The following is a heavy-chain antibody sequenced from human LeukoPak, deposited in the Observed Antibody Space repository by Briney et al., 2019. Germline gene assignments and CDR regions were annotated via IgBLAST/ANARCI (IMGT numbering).Heavy chain of an antibody. J-gene: IGHJ6*03. CDR1: GGSISSSNW. V-gene: IGHV4-4*02. CDR3: ARDRGYSNYGYYYYYMDV. CDR2: IYHSGST. D-gene: IGHD4-11*01. Sequence: RSSETLSLTCTVSGGSISSSNWWSWVRQPPGKGLEWIGEIYHSGSTNYNPSLKSRVTISVDKSKNQFSLKLSSVTAADTAVYYCARDRGYSNYGYYYYYMDVWGKGTTVTVSS.